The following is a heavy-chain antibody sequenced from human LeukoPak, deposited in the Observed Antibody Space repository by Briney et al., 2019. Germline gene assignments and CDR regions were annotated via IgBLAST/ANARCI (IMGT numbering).Heavy chain of an antibody. CDR3: AREGVEWLRGSMDV. J-gene: IGHJ6*02. D-gene: IGHD5-12*01. V-gene: IGHV3-64*01. Sequence: GGTLRLSCAASVFTFNSYAMHWVRQAPGKGLEYVSAISSDGGRTYYANSVKGRFTISRDNSKNTLYLRMGSLRAEDMAVYYCAREGVEWLRGSMDVWGQGTTVTVSS. CDR2: ISSDGGRT. CDR1: VFTFNSYA.